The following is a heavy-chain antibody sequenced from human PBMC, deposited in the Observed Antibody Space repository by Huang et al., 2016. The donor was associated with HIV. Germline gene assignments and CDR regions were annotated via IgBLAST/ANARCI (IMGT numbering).Heavy chain of an antibody. CDR1: GGTFSKYA. V-gene: IGHV1-69*13. J-gene: IGHJ4*02. Sequence: QVQLVQSGAEVKTPGSSVKVSCKASGGTFSKYAISWVQQAPGQGLEWMGGIIPRFGTPNYARKFQGRVTITADDSTSTTYVEVSSLRSEDTALYYCARGQLGSYGDYDVLYWGQGTLVTVSS. D-gene: IGHD4-17*01. CDR2: IIPRFGTP. CDR3: ARGQLGSYGDYDVLY.